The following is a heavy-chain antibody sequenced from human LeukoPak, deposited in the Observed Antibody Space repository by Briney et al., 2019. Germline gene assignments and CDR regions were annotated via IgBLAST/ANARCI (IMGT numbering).Heavy chain of an antibody. V-gene: IGHV2-70*04. CDR1: GFSLTTTGMR. Sequence: SGPTLVNPTQTLTLTCTFSGFSLTTTGMRVSWIRQPPGKALEWLARIDWDDDKFYSTSLRTRLTISKDTSRNQVVLRMTNMDPVDTATYYCALSGPLDYWGQGTLVTVSS. D-gene: IGHD1-26*01. CDR2: IDWDDDK. J-gene: IGHJ4*02. CDR3: ALSGPLDY.